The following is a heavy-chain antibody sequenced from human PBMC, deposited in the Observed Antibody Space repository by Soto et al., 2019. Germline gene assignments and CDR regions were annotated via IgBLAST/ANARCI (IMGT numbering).Heavy chain of an antibody. CDR1: GFTFSNAW. J-gene: IGHJ4*02. V-gene: IGHV3-15*01. D-gene: IGHD3-10*01. CDR2: IKSKTDGGTT. CDR3: TTSPRPRLLWFGESPTYYFDY. Sequence: PGGSLRLSCAASGFTFSNAWMSWVRQAPGKGLEWVGRIKSKTDGGTTDYAAPVKGRFTISRDDSKNTLYLQMNSLKTEDTAVYYCTTSPRPRLLWFGESPTYYFDYWGQGTLVTVSS.